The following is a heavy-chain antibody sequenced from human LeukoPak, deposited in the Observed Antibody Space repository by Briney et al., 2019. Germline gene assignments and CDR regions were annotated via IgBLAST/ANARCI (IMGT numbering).Heavy chain of an antibody. CDR2: INHSGST. J-gene: IGHJ6*04. Sequence: SETLSLTCAVYGGSFSGYCWSWIRQPPGKGLEWIGEINHSGSTNYNPSLKSRVTISVDTSKNQFSLKLSSVTAADTAVYYCARTPRKVTTYYYGMDVWGKGTTVTVSS. CDR1: GGSFSGYC. V-gene: IGHV4-34*01. CDR3: ARTPRKVTTYYYGMDV. D-gene: IGHD4-17*01.